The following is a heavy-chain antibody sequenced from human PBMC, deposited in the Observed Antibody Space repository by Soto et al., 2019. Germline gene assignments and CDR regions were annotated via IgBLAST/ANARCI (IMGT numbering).Heavy chain of an antibody. D-gene: IGHD1-26*01. V-gene: IGHV1-18*01. CDR2: ISAYNGNT. CDR1: GYTFSSYG. J-gene: IGHJ4*02. Sequence: QVQLVQSGAEVKKPGASVKVSCKASGYTFSSYGISWVRQAPGQGLEWMGWISAYNGNTKYAQKLQGRLTMTTDTSTTTAYMGLRSLSSDETAVYYCARREVGTTLDFDYWGQGTLVTVSS. CDR3: ARREVGTTLDFDY.